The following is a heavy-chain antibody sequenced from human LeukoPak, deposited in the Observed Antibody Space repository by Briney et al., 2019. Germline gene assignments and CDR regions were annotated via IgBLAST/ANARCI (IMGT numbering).Heavy chain of an antibody. D-gene: IGHD5-18*01. CDR1: GGSFSGYY. J-gene: IGHJ6*03. CDR2: INHSGST. Sequence: SETLSLTCAVYGGSFSGYYWSWIRQPPGKGLEWIGEINHSGSTNYNPSLKSRVTISVDTSKNQFSLKLSSVTAADTAVYYYARSRPIQLWSVPGHYYYYMDVWGKGTTVTVSS. CDR3: ARSRPIQLWSVPGHYYYYMDV. V-gene: IGHV4-34*01.